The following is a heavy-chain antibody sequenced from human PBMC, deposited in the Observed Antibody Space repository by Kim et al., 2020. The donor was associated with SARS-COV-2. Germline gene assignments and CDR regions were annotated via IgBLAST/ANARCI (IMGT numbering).Heavy chain of an antibody. Sequence: PPLKSRVTKSEDTSRNQFSLKLSSVTAADTAVYYCAGQEEMVGDPYYFDYWGQGTLVTVSS. D-gene: IGHD1-26*01. J-gene: IGHJ4*02. CDR3: AGQEEMVGDPYYFDY. V-gene: IGHV4-39*01.